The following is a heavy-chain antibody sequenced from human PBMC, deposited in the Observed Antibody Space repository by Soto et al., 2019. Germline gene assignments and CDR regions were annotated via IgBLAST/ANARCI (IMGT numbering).Heavy chain of an antibody. Sequence: EVHLVESGGGLVQPGGSLRLSCAASGFTFSGHWMSWVRQAPGKGLEWVAHIKQDGSETFYVGSVKGRFTISRDNAKNSLYLQMNSLRAEDTALYYCASDRAFCSGTNCRRGSIYYYYMEVWGNGTTVTVSS. CDR2: IKQDGSET. J-gene: IGHJ6*03. D-gene: IGHD2-2*01. V-gene: IGHV3-7*01. CDR1: GFTFSGHW. CDR3: ASDRAFCSGTNCRRGSIYYYYMEV.